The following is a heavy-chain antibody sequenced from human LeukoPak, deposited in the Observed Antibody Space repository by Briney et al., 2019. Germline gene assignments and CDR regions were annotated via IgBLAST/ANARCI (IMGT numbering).Heavy chain of an antibody. CDR1: GFTFSSYA. J-gene: IGHJ4*02. Sequence: GGSLRLSCAASGFTFSSYAMSWVRQAPGKGLEWVSAISGSGGSTYYADSVKGRFTISRDNSKNTLYLQMNSLRAEDTAVYYGAKDVVSSSWPGFDYWGQGTLVTVSS. V-gene: IGHV3-23*01. CDR2: ISGSGGST. CDR3: AKDVVSSSWPGFDY. D-gene: IGHD6-13*01.